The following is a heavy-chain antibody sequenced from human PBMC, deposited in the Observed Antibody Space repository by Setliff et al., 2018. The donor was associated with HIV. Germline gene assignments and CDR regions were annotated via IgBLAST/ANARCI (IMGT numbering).Heavy chain of an antibody. CDR1: GDSISDTTYY. V-gene: IGHV4-39*01. CDR2: IYHSGST. Sequence: SETLSLTCSVSGDSISDTTYYWGWIRQPPGKGLEWIGNIYHSGSTLYKPSLKSRVTMSGDTSKNQFSLKLNSVTAADTAVYYCARAVQLGYFDYWGQGTLVTVSS. J-gene: IGHJ4*02. D-gene: IGHD6-6*01. CDR3: ARAVQLGYFDY.